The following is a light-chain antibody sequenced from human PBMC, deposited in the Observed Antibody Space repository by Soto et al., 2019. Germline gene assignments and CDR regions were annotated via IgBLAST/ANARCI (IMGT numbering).Light chain of an antibody. J-gene: IGKJ1*01. CDR2: AAS. CDR3: QQYNTYPWT. V-gene: IGKV1-16*01. CDR1: QTISSY. Sequence: DIHMAQCPSSGCPXXLGXXAIXXRASQTISSYLNWYQQKPGKAPKLLIYAASTLESGVPSRFSGSGSGTEFTLTISSLQPDDFATYYCQQYNTYPWTFGQGTKVDIK.